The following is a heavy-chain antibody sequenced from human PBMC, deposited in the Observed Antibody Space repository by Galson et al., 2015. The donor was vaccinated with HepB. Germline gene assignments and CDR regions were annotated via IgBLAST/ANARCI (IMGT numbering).Heavy chain of an antibody. CDR3: ARSFFGLVTYFDY. Sequence: SLRLSCAASGFTFSSYSMNWVRQAPGKGLEWVSSISSSSSYIYYTDSVEGRFTISRDNAKNSLYLQMNSLRAEDTAVYYCARSFFGLVTYFDYWGQGTLVTVSS. V-gene: IGHV3-21*01. CDR2: ISSSSSYI. D-gene: IGHD3/OR15-3a*01. J-gene: IGHJ4*02. CDR1: GFTFSSYS.